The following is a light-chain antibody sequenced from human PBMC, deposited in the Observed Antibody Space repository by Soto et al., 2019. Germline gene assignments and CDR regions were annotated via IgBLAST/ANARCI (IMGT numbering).Light chain of an antibody. Sequence: DIQMTQSPSSLFASVGDRVTITCQATQDINIYLNWYQQKPGKAPNLLIYDASNLEIGVPSRFSGSGSGTHFTFTISSLQTEDIGTYYCQHYNSYSEFSFGPGTKVDIK. CDR1: QDINIY. J-gene: IGKJ3*01. CDR2: DAS. V-gene: IGKV1-33*01. CDR3: QHYNSYSEFS.